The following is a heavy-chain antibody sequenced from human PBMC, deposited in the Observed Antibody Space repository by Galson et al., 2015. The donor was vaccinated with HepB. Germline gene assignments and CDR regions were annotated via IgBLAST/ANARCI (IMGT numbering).Heavy chain of an antibody. V-gene: IGHV3-15*01. CDR1: GFTFSNAR. CDR3: TTDSSGYYYVGY. CDR2: IKRKTDGGTT. D-gene: IGHD3-22*01. Sequence: SLRLSCAASGFTFSNARMSWVRQAAGKGLEWVGRIKRKTDGGTTDYAAPVKGRFTISRDDSRNTLYLQMNSLKTEDTAVYYCTTDSSGYYYVGYWGQGTLVTVSS. J-gene: IGHJ4*02.